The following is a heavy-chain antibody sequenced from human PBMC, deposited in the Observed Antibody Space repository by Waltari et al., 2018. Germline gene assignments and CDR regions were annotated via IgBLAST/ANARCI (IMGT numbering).Heavy chain of an antibody. CDR3: ARHQIGSCSGSSCYLES. Sequence: QLQMQESGPGLVKPSETLSLICTVSGGSISSSSYYWGWIRQPPGKGLEWLASVPYSGSTSSNGSLKSRVTIYVDTSKNQFSLKVGSGTAADTAVYYCARHQIGSCSGSSCYLESWGQGTLVTVSS. CDR2: VPYSGST. J-gene: IGHJ4*02. D-gene: IGHD2-15*01. CDR1: GGSISSSSYY. V-gene: IGHV4-39*01.